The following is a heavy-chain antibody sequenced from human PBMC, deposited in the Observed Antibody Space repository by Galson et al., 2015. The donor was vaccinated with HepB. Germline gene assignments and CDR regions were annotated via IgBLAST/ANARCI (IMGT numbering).Heavy chain of an antibody. J-gene: IGHJ6*02. D-gene: IGHD3-10*01. Sequence: SVKVSCKASGGTFSSYAISWVRQAPGQGLEWMGGIIPIFGTANYAQKFQGRVTITADKSTSTAYMELSGLRSEDTAVYYCAREAGYYGSGSYSFRPYYYYYGMDVWGQGTTVTVSS. CDR1: GGTFSSYA. V-gene: IGHV1-69*06. CDR3: AREAGYYGSGSYSFRPYYYYYGMDV. CDR2: IIPIFGTA.